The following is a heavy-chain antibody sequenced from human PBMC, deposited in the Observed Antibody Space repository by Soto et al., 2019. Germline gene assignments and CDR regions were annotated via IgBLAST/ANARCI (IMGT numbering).Heavy chain of an antibody. CDR1: GGSIISGGYS. CDR2: IYSGTT. CDR3: ASEDSGAFFDF. V-gene: IGHV4-30-2*01. J-gene: IGHJ4*02. D-gene: IGHD2-15*01. Sequence: SETLSLTCAVSGGSIISGGYSWSWIRQPPGKGLEWIGYIYSGTTHYNPSLESRVTIAMDRSKNQVSLSLKSVTAADTAVYYCASEDSGAFFDFWGQGTLVTVSS.